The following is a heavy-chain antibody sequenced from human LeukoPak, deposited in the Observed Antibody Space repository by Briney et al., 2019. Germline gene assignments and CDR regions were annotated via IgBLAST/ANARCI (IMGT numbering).Heavy chain of an antibody. CDR2: ISSSSSYI. J-gene: IGHJ6*03. Sequence: GGSLRLSCAASGFTFSSYSMNRVRQAPGKGLEWVSSISSSSSYIYYADSVKGRFTISRDNAKNSLYLQMNSLRAEDTAVYYCARDNAPENCSGGSCYWFWGYYYYYYMDVWGKGTTVTVSS. V-gene: IGHV3-21*01. CDR3: ARDNAPENCSGGSCYWFWGYYYYYYMDV. D-gene: IGHD2-15*01. CDR1: GFTFSSYS.